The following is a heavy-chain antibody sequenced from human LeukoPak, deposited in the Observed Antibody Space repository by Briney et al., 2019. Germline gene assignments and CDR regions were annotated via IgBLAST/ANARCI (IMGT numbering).Heavy chain of an antibody. V-gene: IGHV4-34*01. CDR3: ARGGRYSYRTNWFDP. CDR1: GGSFSGYY. Sequence: SETLSLTCAVYGGSFSGYYWSWIRQPPGKGLEWIGEINHSGSTNYNPSLKSRVTISVDTSKNQFSLKLSSVTAADTAAYYCARGGRYSYRTNWFDPWGQGTLVTVSS. D-gene: IGHD5-18*01. J-gene: IGHJ5*02. CDR2: INHSGST.